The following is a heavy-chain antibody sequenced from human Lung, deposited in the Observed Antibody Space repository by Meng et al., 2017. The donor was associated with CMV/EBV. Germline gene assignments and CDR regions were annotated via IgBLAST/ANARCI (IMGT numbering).Heavy chain of an antibody. CDR2: IYHSGST. CDR3: ASFPPPGKQWLVTDY. Sequence: AQLQEAGPGLVKPSGTLSLPCAVSGGSISSSNWWSWVLQPPGKGLEWIGEIYHSGSTNYNPSLKSRVTISVDKSKNQFSLKLSSVTAADTAVYYCASFPPPGKQWLVTDYWGQGTLVTVSS. CDR1: GGSISSSNW. V-gene: IGHV4-4*02. J-gene: IGHJ4*02. D-gene: IGHD6-19*01.